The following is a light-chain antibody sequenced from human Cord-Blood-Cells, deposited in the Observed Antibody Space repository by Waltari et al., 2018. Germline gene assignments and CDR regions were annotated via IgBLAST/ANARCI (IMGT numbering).Light chain of an antibody. CDR3: QQYNTSPALT. J-gene: IGKJ4*01. CDR1: QSVSSN. V-gene: IGKV3-15*01. CDR2: GAS. Sequence: EIVMTQSPATLSVSPGERATLSCRASQSVSSNLAWYQQKPGQAPRLLIYGASTRATRIPARFSGSGSGTEFTLTISSLQSEDFAVYYCQQYNTSPALTFGGGTKVEIK.